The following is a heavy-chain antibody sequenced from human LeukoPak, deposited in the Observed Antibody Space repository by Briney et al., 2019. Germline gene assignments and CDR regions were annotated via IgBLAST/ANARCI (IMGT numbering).Heavy chain of an antibody. Sequence: GASVKVSCKASGGTFSSYAISWVRQAPGQGLEWMGWISAYNGNTNYAQKLQGRVTMTTDTSTSTAYMELRSLRSDDTAVYYCARVDHVYSCYDYWGQGTLVTVSS. CDR3: ARVDHVYSCYDY. CDR2: ISAYNGNT. CDR1: GGTFSSYA. V-gene: IGHV1-18*01. D-gene: IGHD2-2*01. J-gene: IGHJ4*02.